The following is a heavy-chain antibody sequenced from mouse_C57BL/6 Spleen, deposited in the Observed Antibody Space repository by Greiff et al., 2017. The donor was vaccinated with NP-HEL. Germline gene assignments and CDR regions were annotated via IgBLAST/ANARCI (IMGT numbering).Heavy chain of an antibody. J-gene: IGHJ3*01. D-gene: IGHD2-2*01. V-gene: IGHV1-15*01. CDR1: GYTFTDYE. CDR2: IDPETGGT. CDR3: TRSGGYGYDGVAY. Sequence: VQLQQSGAELVRPGASVTLSCKASGYTFTDYEMHWVKQTPVHGLEWIGAIDPETGGTAYNQKFKGKAILTADKSSSTAYMELRSLTSEDSAVYYCTRSGGYGYDGVAYWGQGTLVTVSA.